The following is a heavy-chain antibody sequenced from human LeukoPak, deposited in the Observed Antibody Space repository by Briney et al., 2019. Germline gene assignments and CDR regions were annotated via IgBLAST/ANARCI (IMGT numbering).Heavy chain of an antibody. V-gene: IGHV3-30*04. J-gene: IGHJ4*02. CDR1: GFTFSSYA. CDR2: ISYDGSNK. D-gene: IGHD6-13*01. Sequence: GRSLRLSCAVSGFTFSSYAMHWVRQAPGKGLEWVAVISYDGSNKYYADSVKGRFTISRDNSKNTLYLQMNSLRAEDTAVYYCASGRGRYSSSPCWGQGTLVTVSS. CDR3: ASGRGRYSSSPC.